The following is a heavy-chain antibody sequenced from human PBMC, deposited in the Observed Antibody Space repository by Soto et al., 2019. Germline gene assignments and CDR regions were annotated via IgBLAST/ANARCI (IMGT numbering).Heavy chain of an antibody. J-gene: IGHJ5*02. V-gene: IGHV1-8*01. CDR1: GYTFTSYD. D-gene: IGHD1-1*01. CDR3: ARDLDRNWFDP. Sequence: ASVKVSCKASGYTFTSYDINWVRQATGQGLEWMGWMNPNSGNTGYAQKFQGRVTMTRDTSISTAYMELSSLRSEDAAVYYCARDLDRNWFDPWGQGTLVTVSS. CDR2: MNPNSGNT.